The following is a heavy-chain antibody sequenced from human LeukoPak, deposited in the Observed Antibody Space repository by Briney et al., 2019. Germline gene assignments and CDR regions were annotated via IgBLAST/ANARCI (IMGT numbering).Heavy chain of an antibody. V-gene: IGHV3-74*01. CDR1: GFTFSNYW. CDR2: INSDGINT. J-gene: IGHJ4*02. CDR3: ARDASAYY. Sequence: PGGSLRLSCAASGFTFSNYWMHWVRQAPGKGLVWVSRINSDGINTSYADSVKGRFTISRDNAKRSLYLQMDSLRAEDTAVYYCARDASAYYWGQGTLVTVSS. D-gene: IGHD3-3*01.